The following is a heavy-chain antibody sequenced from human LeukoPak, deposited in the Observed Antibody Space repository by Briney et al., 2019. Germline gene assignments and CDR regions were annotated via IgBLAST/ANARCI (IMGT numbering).Heavy chain of an antibody. J-gene: IGHJ4*02. V-gene: IGHV1-2*02. CDR3: AKSAQYSSAWFTGSFDY. CDR1: GYTFSGYY. D-gene: IGHD6-13*01. Sequence: GASVKVSFKASGYTFSGYYLHWVRQVPGQGLQWVGWINPNSGDTHYAQMFQGRVTMTRDTSINTAYMELRRVRSDDTAVYYCAKSAQYSSAWFTGSFDYWGQGTLVTVSS. CDR2: INPNSGDT.